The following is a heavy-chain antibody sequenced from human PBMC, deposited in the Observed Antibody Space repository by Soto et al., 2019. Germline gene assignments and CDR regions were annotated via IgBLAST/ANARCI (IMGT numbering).Heavy chain of an antibody. J-gene: IGHJ4*02. CDR2: IITLFGTA. V-gene: IGHV1-69*01. D-gene: IGHD4-17*01. Sequence: VQLMQSGAEVKQPGSSVKVSCKASGGTFSSHSINWVRQAPGQGLEWMGGIITLFGTANYAQNFQGRVTITADQSTSTAYMELNSLRSDATAVYYCAREVGYGDFSAALLDWGKGTLVTVSS. CDR3: AREVGYGDFSAALLD. CDR1: GGTFSSHS.